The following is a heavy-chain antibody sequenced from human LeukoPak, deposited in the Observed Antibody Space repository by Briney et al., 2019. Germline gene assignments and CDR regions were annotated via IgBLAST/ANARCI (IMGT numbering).Heavy chain of an antibody. D-gene: IGHD3-10*01. CDR1: GYTFTGYY. CDR3: ARDLDYYGSGSHAFDI. CDR2: INPNSGCT. V-gene: IGHV1-2*04. Sequence: ASVKVSCKASGYTFTGYYMHWVRQAPGQGLEGMGWINPNSGCTNYAQKFQGWVTMTRDTSISTAYMELSRLRSDDTAVYYCARDLDYYGSGSHAFDIWGQGTMVTVSS. J-gene: IGHJ3*02.